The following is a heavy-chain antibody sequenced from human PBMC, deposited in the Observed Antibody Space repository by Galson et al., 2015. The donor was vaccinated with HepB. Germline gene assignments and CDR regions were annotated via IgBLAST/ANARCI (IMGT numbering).Heavy chain of an antibody. D-gene: IGHD3-9*01. CDR3: VSSRTSVMYYDILTGPLGAFDI. Sequence: SLRLSCAASGFTFSSYAMHWVRQAPGKGLEYVSAISSNGGSTYYADSVKGRFTISRDNSKNTLYLQMSSLRAEDTAVYYCVSSRTSVMYYDILTGPLGAFDIWGQGTMVTVSS. CDR2: ISSNGGST. V-gene: IGHV3-64D*06. J-gene: IGHJ3*02. CDR1: GFTFSSYA.